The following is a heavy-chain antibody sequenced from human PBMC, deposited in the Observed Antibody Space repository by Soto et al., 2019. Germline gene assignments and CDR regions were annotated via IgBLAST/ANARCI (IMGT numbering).Heavy chain of an antibody. CDR3: ARGRFLEWDHFDY. Sequence: PSETLSLTCTVSGGSISSSSYYWGWIRQPPGKGLEWIGSIYYSGSTYYNPSLKSRVTISVDTSKNQFSLKLSSVTAADTAVYYCARGRFLEWDHFDYWGQGTLVTVS. D-gene: IGHD3-3*01. CDR1: GGSISSSSYY. V-gene: IGHV4-39*01. CDR2: IYYSGST. J-gene: IGHJ4*02.